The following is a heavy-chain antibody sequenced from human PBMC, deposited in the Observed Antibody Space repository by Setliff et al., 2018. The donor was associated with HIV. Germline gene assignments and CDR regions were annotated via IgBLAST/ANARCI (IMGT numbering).Heavy chain of an antibody. CDR3: AREGTYSGTYWVRRVASFDI. J-gene: IGHJ3*02. Sequence: KTSETLSLTCAVYGGSLSGYYWRWIRQTPGKGLEWIGDVSQTGSTNYNPSLKSRITISADTPKNQFSLKLSSVTAADTSVYYCAREGTYSGTYWVRRVASFDIWGQGTMVTVSS. CDR1: GGSLSGYY. V-gene: IGHV4-34*01. D-gene: IGHD1-26*01. CDR2: VSQTGST.